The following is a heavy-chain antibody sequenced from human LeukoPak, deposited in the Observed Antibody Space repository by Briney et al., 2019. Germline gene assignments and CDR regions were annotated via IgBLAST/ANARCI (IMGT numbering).Heavy chain of an antibody. CDR1: GFTFSSYA. V-gene: IGHV3-23*01. CDR2: ISGSGAGT. Sequence: GGSLRLSCAASGFTFSSYAMSWVRQAPGKGLEWVSAISGSGAGTYYADSVKGRFTISRDNSKNTLYLQMNSLRVDDTAVYYCAKGSYSSGWANRYWGQGTLVTVSS. CDR3: AKGSYSSGWANRY. D-gene: IGHD6-19*01. J-gene: IGHJ4*02.